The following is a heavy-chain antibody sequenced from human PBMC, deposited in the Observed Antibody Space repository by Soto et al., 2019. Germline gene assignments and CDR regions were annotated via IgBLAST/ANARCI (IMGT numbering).Heavy chain of an antibody. V-gene: IGHV3-9*01. Sequence: EVQLVESGGGLVQPGRSLRLSCAASGFTFDDYAIHWVRQAPGKGLEWVSGINWNSRSIGYADSVKGRFTISRDNAKNSLYLQMNSLRIENTVLYYCAIDHYDILTGLMDVWGKGTTVTVSS. CDR2: INWNSRSI. CDR3: AIDHYDILTGLMDV. D-gene: IGHD3-9*01. CDR1: GFTFDDYA. J-gene: IGHJ6*03.